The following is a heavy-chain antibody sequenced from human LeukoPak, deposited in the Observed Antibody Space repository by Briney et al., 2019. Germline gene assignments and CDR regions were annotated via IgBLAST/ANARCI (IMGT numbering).Heavy chain of an antibody. D-gene: IGHD2-21*02. V-gene: IGHV3-15*01. CDR3: TTAPYCGGDCYSLDY. CDR2: IKSKADGGTA. Sequence: GGSLRLSCAASGFTFYNAWMRWVRQAPGKGLEWVGRIKSKADGGTADYAAPVKGRFTISRDDSESTLYLQMNSLKTEDTAVYYCTTAPYCGGDCYSLDYWGQGTLVTVSS. J-gene: IGHJ4*02. CDR1: GFTFYNAW.